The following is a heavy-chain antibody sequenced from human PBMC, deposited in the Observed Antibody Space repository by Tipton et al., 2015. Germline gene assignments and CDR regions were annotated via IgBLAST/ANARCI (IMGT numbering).Heavy chain of an antibody. CDR2: IFHRGDT. J-gene: IGHJ4*02. CDR3: ARGLLLWFGMSDY. D-gene: IGHD3-10*01. CDR1: GYPINSDYY. Sequence: GLVKPSETLSLTCGVSGYPINSDYYWGWIRQPPGKGLEWIGSIFHRGDTNYNPSLKSRVTISLDTSKNQFSLKLNSVTAADTAVYYCARGLLLWFGMSDYWGRGTLVTVSS. V-gene: IGHV4-38-2*01.